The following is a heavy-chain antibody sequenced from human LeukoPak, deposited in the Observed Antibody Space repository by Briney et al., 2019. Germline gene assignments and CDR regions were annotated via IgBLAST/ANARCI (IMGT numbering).Heavy chain of an antibody. J-gene: IGHJ1*01. CDR3: ARAEYSSSWYGYFQH. V-gene: IGHV3-30-3*01. CDR2: ISYDGNNE. D-gene: IGHD6-13*01. CDR1: GFSVSNNY. Sequence: PGGSLRLSCAASGFSVSNNYMNWVRQAPGKGLEWVAIISYDGNNEYYADSVKGRFTIARDNSKNILDLLMNSLRAEDTAIYYCARAEYSSSWYGYFQHWGRGTLVTVSS.